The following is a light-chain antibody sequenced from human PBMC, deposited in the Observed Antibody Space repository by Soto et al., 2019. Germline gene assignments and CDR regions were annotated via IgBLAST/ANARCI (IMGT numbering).Light chain of an antibody. CDR1: KLGDRF. CDR3: QAWDSSTGVV. CDR2: QDT. Sequence: SYELTQPPSVSVSPVQTASIPCSGDKLGDRFACWYQQKPGQSPVMVMYQDTKRPSGIPERFSGSNTGNKATLTISGTQAMDKADDYCQAWDSSTGVVFGGGTKVTVL. V-gene: IGLV3-1*01. J-gene: IGLJ2*01.